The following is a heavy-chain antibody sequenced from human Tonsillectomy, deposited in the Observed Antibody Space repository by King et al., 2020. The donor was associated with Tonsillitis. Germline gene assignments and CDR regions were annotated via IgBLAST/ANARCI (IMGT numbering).Heavy chain of an antibody. V-gene: IGHV3-30*02. D-gene: IGHD3-22*01. CDR2: IRFDGSKQ. CDR1: GFIFSDYS. CDR3: AKALRDYHDRIGYYYAFDI. J-gene: IGHJ3*02. Sequence: VQLVESGGGVVQPGGSLRLSCAAAGFIFSDYSMHCVRQAPGKGLEWVAFIRFDGSKQMYADSVKGRFTISRDNSKNTLYVQMISLSADDTAIYYCAKALRDYHDRIGYYYAFDIWGPGPAVTVSS.